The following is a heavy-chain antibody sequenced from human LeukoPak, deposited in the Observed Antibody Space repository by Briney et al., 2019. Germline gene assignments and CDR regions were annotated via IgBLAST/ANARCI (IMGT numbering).Heavy chain of an antibody. Sequence: GGSLRLSCAASGFTVSFYAMSWVRQAPGKGLEWVSVIAGGGSSTYYADSVKGRFTISRDNSKNTLYLQMNSLRAEDTAIYYCVRSWGEDYWGQGTLVTVSS. D-gene: IGHD3-16*01. J-gene: IGHJ4*02. V-gene: IGHV3-23*01. CDR3: VRSWGEDY. CDR1: GFTVSFYA. CDR2: IAGGGSST.